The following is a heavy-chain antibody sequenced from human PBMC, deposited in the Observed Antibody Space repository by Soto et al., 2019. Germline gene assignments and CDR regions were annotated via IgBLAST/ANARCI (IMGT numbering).Heavy chain of an antibody. CDR3: GRGRSGQIVIFY. D-gene: IGHD3-3*02. J-gene: IGHJ4*02. CDR1: GYTFTGHY. V-gene: IGHV1-2*02. CDR2: IGPESGAT. Sequence: ASVKVSCKTSGYTFTGHYVHWVRQAPQQGPEWMGEIGPESGATRYAQKFRGRVTMTMDTSITTVYMELKNLSPDDTAVYYCGRGRSGQIVIFYWGQGTPVTVSS.